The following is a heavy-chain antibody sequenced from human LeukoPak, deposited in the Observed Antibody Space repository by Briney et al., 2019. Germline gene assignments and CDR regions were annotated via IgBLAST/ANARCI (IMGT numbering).Heavy chain of an antibody. V-gene: IGHV3-30*04. CDR2: ISDDESDQ. D-gene: IGHD1-26*01. CDR1: GFTFSSYA. Sequence: GGSLRLSCAASGFTFSSYAMHWVRQAPGKGLAWVAVISDDESDQYKADSVKGRFTISRDNSKNTLYLQMNSLIPEDTAMYYCAKQKGATGYFDYWGQGTLVTVSS. J-gene: IGHJ4*02. CDR3: AKQKGATGYFDY.